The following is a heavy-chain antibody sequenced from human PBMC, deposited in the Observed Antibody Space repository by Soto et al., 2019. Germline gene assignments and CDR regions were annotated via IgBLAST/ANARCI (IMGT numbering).Heavy chain of an antibody. V-gene: IGHV2-5*02. Sequence: QITLKESGPSPVKPTQTLTVTCTFSGFSLSNSGVGVAWIRQPPGKALEWLALIYGDNDKRYSPSLKTRLTITTDTSKNQVVLTMTNMDPVDTATYYCARCTLHDYGDYDPGTSHVFDSWGQGTLVTVSS. CDR1: GFSLSNSGVG. CDR2: IYGDNDK. J-gene: IGHJ4*02. D-gene: IGHD4-17*01. CDR3: ARCTLHDYGDYDPGTSHVFDS.